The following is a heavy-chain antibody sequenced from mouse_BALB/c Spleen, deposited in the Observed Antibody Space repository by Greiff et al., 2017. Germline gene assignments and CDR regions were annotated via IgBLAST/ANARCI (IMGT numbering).Heavy chain of an antibody. CDR1: GFTFSSFG. Sequence: EVMLVESGGGLVQPGGSRKLSCAASGFTFSSFGMHWVRQAPEKGLEWVAYISSGSSTIYYADTVKGRFTISRDNPKNTLFLQMTSLRSEDTAMYYCARGNMITMDYGGQGTSVTVSS. J-gene: IGHJ4*01. V-gene: IGHV5-17*02. CDR3: ARGNMITMDY. CDR2: ISSGSSTI. D-gene: IGHD2-4*01.